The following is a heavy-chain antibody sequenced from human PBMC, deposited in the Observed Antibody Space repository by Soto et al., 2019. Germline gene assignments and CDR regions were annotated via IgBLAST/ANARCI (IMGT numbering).Heavy chain of an antibody. CDR3: ASSYSYGSHDAFDI. V-gene: IGHV1-69*13. CDR2: IIPIFGTA. Sequence: GASVKVSCKASGGTFSSYAISWVRQAPGQGLEWMGGIIPIFGTANYAQKFQGRVTITADESTSTAYMELSSLRSEDTAVYYCASSYSYGSHDAFDIWGQGTMVTVSS. CDR1: GGTFSSYA. J-gene: IGHJ3*02. D-gene: IGHD5-18*01.